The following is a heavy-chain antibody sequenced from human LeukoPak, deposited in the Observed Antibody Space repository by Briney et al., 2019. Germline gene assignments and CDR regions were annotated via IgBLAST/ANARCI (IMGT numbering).Heavy chain of an antibody. CDR3: ARGGWGTATDY. D-gene: IGHD1-1*01. J-gene: IGHJ4*02. Sequence: GGSLRLSCAASGFTFSSYWMHWVRQAPGKGPVWVSRINSDGTGTMYADSVKGRFTISRDNAKNTLYLQMNSLRAEDTAVYYCARGGWGTATDYWGQGILVTVSS. CDR2: INSDGTGT. V-gene: IGHV3-74*03. CDR1: GFTFSSYW.